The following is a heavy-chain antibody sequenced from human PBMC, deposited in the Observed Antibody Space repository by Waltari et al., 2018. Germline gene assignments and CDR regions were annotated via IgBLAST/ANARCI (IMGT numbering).Heavy chain of an antibody. Sequence: QVQLQESGPGLVKPSQTLSLTCTVSGGSISSGGYYWSWIRQHPGKGLEWIGYIYHSGSPYYNPSLKSRVTISVDRSKNQFSLKLSSVTAADTAVYYCARDYGDYAWANWGQGTLVTVSS. CDR1: GGSISSGGYY. J-gene: IGHJ4*02. V-gene: IGHV4-31*03. D-gene: IGHD4-17*01. CDR3: ARDYGDYAWAN. CDR2: IYHSGSP.